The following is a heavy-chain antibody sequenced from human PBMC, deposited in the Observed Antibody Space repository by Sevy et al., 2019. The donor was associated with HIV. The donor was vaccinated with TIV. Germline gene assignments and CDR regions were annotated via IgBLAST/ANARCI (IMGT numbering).Heavy chain of an antibody. V-gene: IGHV4-59*01. Sequence: SETPSLTCTVSGGSISTYYWSWIRQPPGKGLEYIGYIYYTGSTNYNPSLKSRVTISVDTSKNQFPLNLRSVTAVDTAVYYCARAPPVRSGDDSLNWFDPWGQGTLVTVSS. J-gene: IGHJ5*02. D-gene: IGHD5-12*01. CDR3: ARAPPVRSGDDSLNWFDP. CDR1: GGSISTYY. CDR2: IYYTGST.